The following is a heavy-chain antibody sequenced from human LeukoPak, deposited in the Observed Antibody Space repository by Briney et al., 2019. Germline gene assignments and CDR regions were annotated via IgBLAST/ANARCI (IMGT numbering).Heavy chain of an antibody. J-gene: IGHJ4*02. CDR1: GFTFDDYA. V-gene: IGHV3-9*01. CDR2: ISWNSGSI. D-gene: IGHD3-22*01. Sequence: PGGSLRLSCAASGFTFDDYAMHWVRQAPGRGLEWVSGISWNSGSIGYADSVKGRFTISRDNAKNSLYLQMNSLRAEDTALYYCAKDAHDYYDSSGYYDYWGPGTLVTVSS. CDR3: AKDAHDYYDSSGYYDY.